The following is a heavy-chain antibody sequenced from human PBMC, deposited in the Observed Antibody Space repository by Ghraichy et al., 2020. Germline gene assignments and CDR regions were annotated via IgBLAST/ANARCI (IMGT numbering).Heavy chain of an antibody. CDR2: IKQDGSER. D-gene: IGHD3-10*01. Sequence: GGSLRLSCAASGFSFSTYWMNWVRQAPGKGLEWVANIKQDGSERDSVGSVKGRFTISRDNAKNSLYLQMNSLRAEDTAVYYCARGGLGARGLFDYWGQGTLVTVSS. V-gene: IGHV3-7*03. CDR1: GFSFSTYW. CDR3: ARGGLGARGLFDY. J-gene: IGHJ4*02.